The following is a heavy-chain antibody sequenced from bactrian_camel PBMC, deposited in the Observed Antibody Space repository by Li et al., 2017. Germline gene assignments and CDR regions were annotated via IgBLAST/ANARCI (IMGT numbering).Heavy chain of an antibody. CDR3: VRAASSQMGWADFGY. Sequence: VQLVESGGGSVQAGGSLRLSCAASRYTYCSADMGWYRQAPGKERELVSTIDSDGATGYADSVKGRFTISRDNAKNTVYLQMNSLKPEDAPVYYCVRAASSQMGWADFGYWGQGTQVTVS. V-gene: IGHV3S53*01. CDR1: RYTYCSAD. J-gene: IGHJ6*01. D-gene: IGHD5*01. CDR2: IDSDGAT.